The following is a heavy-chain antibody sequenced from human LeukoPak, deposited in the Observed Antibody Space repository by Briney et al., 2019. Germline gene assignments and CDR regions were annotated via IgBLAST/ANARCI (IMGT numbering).Heavy chain of an antibody. CDR2: FYPSGST. D-gene: IGHD6-13*01. Sequence: SETLSLTCTVSGGSISSDYWSWIRQSAGRGLEWIGRFYPSGSTNYNPSLKSRVTMSVDTPKNQSSLMLTSVSAADTAVYYCARGAGPFDYWGQGTLVTVSS. CDR1: GGSISSDY. CDR3: ARGAGPFDY. J-gene: IGHJ4*02. V-gene: IGHV4-4*07.